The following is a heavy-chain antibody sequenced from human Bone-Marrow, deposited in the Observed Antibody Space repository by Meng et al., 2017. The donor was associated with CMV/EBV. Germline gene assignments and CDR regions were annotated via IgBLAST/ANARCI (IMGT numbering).Heavy chain of an antibody. CDR1: GYTFTNCF. V-gene: IGHV1-46*01. CDR2: INPSGDST. Sequence: ASVKVSCKASGYTFTNCFIHWVRQAPGQGLEWMARINPSGDSTTYAQKFQGRVTLTRDTSTTTASPELTSLTAEDTAVYYCARDAPADDKWDWGQGTLVTVSS. D-gene: IGHD3-9*01. CDR3: ARDAPADDKWD. J-gene: IGHJ1*01.